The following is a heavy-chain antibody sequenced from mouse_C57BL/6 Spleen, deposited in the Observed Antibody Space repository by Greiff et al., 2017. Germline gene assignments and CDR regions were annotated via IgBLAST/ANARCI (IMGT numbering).Heavy chain of an antibody. Sequence: QVQLKESGAELARPGASVKLSCKASGYTFTSYGISWVKQRTGQGLEWIGEIYPRSGNTYYNEKFKGKATLTADKSSSTAYMELRSLTSEDSAVYFCARIDSNYFAYWGQGTLVTVSA. D-gene: IGHD2-5*01. CDR1: GYTFTSYG. V-gene: IGHV1-81*01. CDR3: ARIDSNYFAY. CDR2: IYPRSGNT. J-gene: IGHJ3*01.